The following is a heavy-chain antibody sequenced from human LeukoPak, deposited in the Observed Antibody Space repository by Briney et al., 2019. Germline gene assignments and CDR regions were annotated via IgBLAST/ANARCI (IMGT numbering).Heavy chain of an antibody. CDR1: GFTFSSYE. V-gene: IGHV3-48*03. CDR2: ISSSGSTI. D-gene: IGHD5-24*01. CDR3: AREARRDGYNSLDY. J-gene: IGHJ4*02. Sequence: GGSLRLSCAASGFTFSSYEMNWVRQAPGKGLEWVSYISSSGSTIYYADSVKGRFTISRDNAKNSLYLQMNSLRAEDTAVYYCAREARRDGYNSLDYWGQGTLVTVSS.